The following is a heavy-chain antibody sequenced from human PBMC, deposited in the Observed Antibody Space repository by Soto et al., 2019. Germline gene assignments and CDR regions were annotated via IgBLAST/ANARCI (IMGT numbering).Heavy chain of an antibody. Sequence: SVKVSCKASGGTFSSYAISWVRQAPGQGLEWMGGIIPIFGTANYAQKFQGRVTITADESTSTAYMELSSLRSEDTAVYYCASLGPEYSSSSRDYWGQGTLVTVSS. CDR3: ASLGPEYSSSSRDY. D-gene: IGHD6-6*01. J-gene: IGHJ4*02. CDR2: IIPIFGTA. CDR1: GGTFSSYA. V-gene: IGHV1-69*13.